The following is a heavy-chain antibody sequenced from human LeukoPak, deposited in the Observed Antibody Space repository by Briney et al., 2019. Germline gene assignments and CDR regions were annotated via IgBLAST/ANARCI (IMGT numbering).Heavy chain of an antibody. CDR1: GYTFTGYY. V-gene: IGHV1-2*02. Sequence: ASVKVSCKASGYTFTGYYMHWVRQAPGQGLEWMGWINPNSGGTNYAQKFQGRVTMTRDTSISTAYMELSRPRSDDTAVYYCARATPYYYDSSGYLLFDYWGQGTLVTVSS. CDR2: INPNSGGT. J-gene: IGHJ4*02. CDR3: ARATPYYYDSSGYLLFDY. D-gene: IGHD3-22*01.